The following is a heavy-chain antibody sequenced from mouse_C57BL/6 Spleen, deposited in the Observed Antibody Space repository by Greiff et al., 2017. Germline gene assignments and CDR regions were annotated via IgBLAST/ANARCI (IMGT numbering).Heavy chain of an antibody. Sequence: EVKLMESGGGLVQPGGSLSLSCAASGFTFPDYYMSWVRQPPGKALEWLGFIRNKANGYTTEYSASVKGRFTISRDNSQSILYLQMNALRAEDSATYYCAIPTGTEGYYFDYWGQGTTLTVSS. CDR3: AIPTGTEGYYFDY. J-gene: IGHJ2*01. CDR2: IRNKANGYTT. D-gene: IGHD4-1*02. CDR1: GFTFPDYY. V-gene: IGHV7-3*01.